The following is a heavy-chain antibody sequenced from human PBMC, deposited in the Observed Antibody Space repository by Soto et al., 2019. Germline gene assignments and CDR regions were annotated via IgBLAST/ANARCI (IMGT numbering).Heavy chain of an antibody. CDR2: INPSGGST. J-gene: IGHJ3*02. Sequence: APVKLSSRAPGYTFTSPYMPCVRQAPGQGLEWMGIINPSGGSTRYSQKFQCRVTMTRDTYTSTVYMELSSLRSEDTAVYYCARELPSGYYNDAFDIWGQGTMVT. D-gene: IGHD3-22*01. V-gene: IGHV1-46*01. CDR3: ARELPSGYYNDAFDI. CDR1: GYTFTSPY.